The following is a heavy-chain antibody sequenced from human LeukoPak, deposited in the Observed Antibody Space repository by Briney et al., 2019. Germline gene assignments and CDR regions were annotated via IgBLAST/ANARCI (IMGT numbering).Heavy chain of an antibody. Sequence: GGSLRLSCAASGFTFSRYAMHWVRQAPGEGLQWVAFISYSGNNYYYADSVKGRFIISRDDSKNTVSLQMNSLRGEDTAVYYCAKDDAWGRYKDWGQGTLVTVSS. CDR1: GFTFSRYA. D-gene: IGHD3-16*01. V-gene: IGHV3-30*18. J-gene: IGHJ1*01. CDR2: ISYSGNNY. CDR3: AKDDAWGRYKD.